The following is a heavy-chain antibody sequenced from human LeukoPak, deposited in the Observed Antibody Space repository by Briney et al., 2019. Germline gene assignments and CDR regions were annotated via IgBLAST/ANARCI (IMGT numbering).Heavy chain of an antibody. Sequence: GRSLRLSCAASGFRFSSYAMHWVRQAPGKGLEWVSVIASDGKDKKYADSVKGRFTISRDNSMNTVNAQMNSLRDEDTAVYYCARDHAVGPAIYLLDYWGQGTLVTVSS. CDR1: GFRFSSYA. D-gene: IGHD2-2*01. V-gene: IGHV3-30*03. CDR3: ARDHAVGPAIYLLDY. CDR2: IASDGKDK. J-gene: IGHJ4*02.